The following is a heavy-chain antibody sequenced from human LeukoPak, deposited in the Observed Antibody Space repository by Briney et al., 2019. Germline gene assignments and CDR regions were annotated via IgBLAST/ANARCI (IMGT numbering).Heavy chain of an antibody. CDR2: TYYRSKWYN. J-gene: IGHJ5*02. Sequence: SQTLSLTCAISGDSVSSNSAAWNWIRQSPSRGLEWLGRTYYRSKWYNDYAVSVKSRITINPDTSKNQFSLQLNSVTPEDTAVYYCARGERCSGGSCSKGFDPWGQGTLVTVSS. CDR1: GDSVSSNSAA. V-gene: IGHV6-1*01. D-gene: IGHD2-15*01. CDR3: ARGERCSGGSCSKGFDP.